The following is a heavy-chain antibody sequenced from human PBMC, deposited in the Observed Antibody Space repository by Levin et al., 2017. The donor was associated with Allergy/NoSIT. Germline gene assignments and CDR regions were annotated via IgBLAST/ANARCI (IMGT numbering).Heavy chain of an antibody. Sequence: GGSLRLSCAASGFTFSSYEMNWVRQAPGKGLEWVSYISSSGSTIYYADSVKGRFTISRDNAKNSLYLQMNSLRAEDTAVYYCARDAIYTTTYYYYYMVVWGKGTTVTVSS. CDR2: ISSSGSTI. CDR1: GFTFSSYE. D-gene: IGHD4-17*01. V-gene: IGHV3-48*03. J-gene: IGHJ6*03. CDR3: ARDAIYTTTYYYYYMVV.